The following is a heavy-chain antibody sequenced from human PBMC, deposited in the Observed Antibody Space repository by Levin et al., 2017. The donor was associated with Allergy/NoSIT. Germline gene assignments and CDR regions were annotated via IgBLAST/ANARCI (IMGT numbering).Heavy chain of an antibody. V-gene: IGHV4-30-4*03. J-gene: IGHJ5*02. CDR1: GDSISNGDYY. CDR3: ARLKKGKGIMGTTGLWLDP. D-gene: IGHD1-20*01. Sequence: SETLSLTCTVSGDSISNGDYYWIWVRQQPGRGLEWIGHIYYSGATYYNPPLMSRVSMSKDTTKNEFSLKLTSVTAADTAVFSFARLKKGKGIMGTTGLWLDPWGQGILVTVAS. CDR2: IYYSGAT.